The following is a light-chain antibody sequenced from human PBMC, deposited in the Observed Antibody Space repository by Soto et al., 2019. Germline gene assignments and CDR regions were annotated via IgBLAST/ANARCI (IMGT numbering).Light chain of an antibody. CDR2: DVS. CDR1: SSDVGSYNY. V-gene: IGLV2-14*01. J-gene: IGLJ1*01. Sequence: HSVLNHPASGSGSPRQSITITYTGTSSDVGSYNYVSWYQQHPGKAPKVMIYDVSNRPSGVSYRFSGSKSGNTASLTISGLQAEDEADYYCSSYTTSSTYVFGTGTKVTVL. CDR3: SSYTTSSTYV.